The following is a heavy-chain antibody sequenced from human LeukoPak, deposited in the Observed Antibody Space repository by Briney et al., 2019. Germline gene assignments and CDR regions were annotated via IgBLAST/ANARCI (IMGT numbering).Heavy chain of an antibody. Sequence: EGSLRLSCAASGFTFSSYTMSWVRQAPGKGLEWVSTITTSDGNTYYADSVKGRFTVSRDNSKNTLYLQMNSLRAEDTAVYYCAKDGGLWVSAHWGDSWGRGTLVTVSS. CDR3: AKDGGLWVSAHWGDS. D-gene: IGHD7-27*01. CDR1: GFTFSSYT. V-gene: IGHV3-23*01. J-gene: IGHJ4*02. CDR2: ITTSDGNT.